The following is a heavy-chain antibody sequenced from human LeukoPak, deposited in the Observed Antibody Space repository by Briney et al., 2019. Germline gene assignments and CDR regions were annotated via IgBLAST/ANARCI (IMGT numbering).Heavy chain of an antibody. CDR2: IYTSGST. Sequence: PSETLSLTCTVSGGSISSYYWSWIRQPPGKGLEWIGYIYTSGSTNYNPSLNTRVTISADPSKNHFSLKLSSVPAADTAVYYCARRKKENTSYYYYYMDVWGKGTTVTVSS. V-gene: IGHV4-4*09. CDR1: GGSISSYY. J-gene: IGHJ6*03. CDR3: ARRKKENTSYYYYYMDV. D-gene: IGHD3-16*01.